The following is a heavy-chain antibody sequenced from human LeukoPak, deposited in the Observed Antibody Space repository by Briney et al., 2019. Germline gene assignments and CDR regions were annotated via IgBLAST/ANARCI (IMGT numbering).Heavy chain of an antibody. V-gene: IGHV4-34*01. D-gene: IGHD3-9*01. J-gene: IGHJ4*02. CDR1: GGSFSGYY. CDR3: ARDILTGYYLDY. CDR2: INHSGSI. Sequence: SETLSLTCAVYGGSFSGYYWSWIRQPPGKGLEWIGEINHSGSINYNPSLKSRVTISVDTSKNEFSLKLSSVTAADTAVYYCARDILTGYYLDYWGQGTLVTVSS.